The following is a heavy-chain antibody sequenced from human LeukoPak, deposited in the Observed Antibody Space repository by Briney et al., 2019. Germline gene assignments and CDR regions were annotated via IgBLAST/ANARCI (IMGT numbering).Heavy chain of an antibody. J-gene: IGHJ4*02. CDR3: ARAMTSHYFDY. Sequence: SQTLSLTCTVSGGSFSSGFYWSWIRQHPGKGLEWIGYIYYSGGTYYNPSLKSRVSILLDTSKKQFSLKLTSVTVADTAVCYCARAMTSHYFDYWGQGTLVTVSS. D-gene: IGHD2-21*02. CDR2: IYYSGGT. V-gene: IGHV4-31*03. CDR1: GGSFSSGFY.